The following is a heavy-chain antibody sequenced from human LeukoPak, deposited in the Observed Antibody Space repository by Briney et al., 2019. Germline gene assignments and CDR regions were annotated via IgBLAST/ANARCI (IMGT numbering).Heavy chain of an antibody. CDR3: ARDSIVAPINWFDP. D-gene: IGHD5-12*01. J-gene: IGHJ5*02. V-gene: IGHV3-20*04. CDR1: GFTFDNYG. CDR2: IHWNGGRT. Sequence: GGSLRLSCAASGFTFDNYGINWVRQAPGKGLEWVSRIHWNGGRTGYADSVKGRFTISRDNAKNSLYLQMNSLRVEDTAVYYCARDSIVAPINWFDPWGQGTLVTVSS.